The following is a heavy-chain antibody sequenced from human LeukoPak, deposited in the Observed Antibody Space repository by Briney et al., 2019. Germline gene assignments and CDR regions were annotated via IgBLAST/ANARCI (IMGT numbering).Heavy chain of an antibody. CDR1: GFSLSTSGVG. Sequence: VSGPTLVNPTQTLTLTCTFSGFSLSTSGVGVGWIRQPPGKALEWLALIYCHDDKRYSPSLKSRLTITKDTSKNQVVLTMTNMDPVDTATYYCAHSRYRRDGYNWRHIREKKEENYFDYWGQGTLVTVSS. D-gene: IGHD5-24*01. CDR3: AHSRYRRDGYNWRHIREKKEENYFDY. V-gene: IGHV2-5*01. J-gene: IGHJ4*02. CDR2: IYCHDDK.